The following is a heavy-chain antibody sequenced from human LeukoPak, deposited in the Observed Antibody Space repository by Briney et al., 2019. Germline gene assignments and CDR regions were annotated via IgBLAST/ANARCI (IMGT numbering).Heavy chain of an antibody. CDR3: AKDRKVEYSFYYYGMDV. Sequence: PGGSLRLSCAASGFTFSSYAMHWVRQAPGKGLEWVAVISYDGSNKYYADSVKGRFTISRDNSKNTLYLQMNSLRAEDTAVYYCAKDRKVEYSFYYYGMDVWGQGTTVTVSS. D-gene: IGHD6-6*01. V-gene: IGHV3-30-3*01. CDR1: GFTFSSYA. CDR2: ISYDGSNK. J-gene: IGHJ6*02.